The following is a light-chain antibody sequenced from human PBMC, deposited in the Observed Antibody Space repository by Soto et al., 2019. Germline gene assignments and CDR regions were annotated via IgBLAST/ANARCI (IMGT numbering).Light chain of an antibody. V-gene: IGLV6-57*04. CDR1: SGSIASSY. Sequence: NFMLTQPHSVSASPGKTVTISCTRSSGSIASSYVQWFQQCPGSAPKLLIFDNNERPSGVPGRFSGSIDSSSNSASPTISGLESEDEADYYCQSYDRNTPVVFGGGTKLTVL. J-gene: IGLJ2*01. CDR3: QSYDRNTPVV. CDR2: DNN.